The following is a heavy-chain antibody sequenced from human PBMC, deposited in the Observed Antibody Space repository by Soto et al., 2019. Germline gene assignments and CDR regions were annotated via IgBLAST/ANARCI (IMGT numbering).Heavy chain of an antibody. J-gene: IGHJ6*02. CDR3: ASGSNWSPLDYVGLDV. Sequence: QVQLLQSGAEVKKPGSSVKVSCKDSGGAFTNYALNWVRHGPGQGLEWLGGIIPLHNTSNYSLKDLGRVTVTADSSSTTVDMEMNSLTSDDTATYYCASGSNWSPLDYVGLDVWGQVTTVTVSS. CDR2: IIPLHNTS. CDR1: GGAFTNYA. D-gene: IGHD1-20*01. V-gene: IGHV1-69*06.